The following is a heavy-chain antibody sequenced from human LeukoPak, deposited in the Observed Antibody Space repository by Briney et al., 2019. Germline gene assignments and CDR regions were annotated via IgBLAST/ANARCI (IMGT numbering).Heavy chain of an antibody. J-gene: IGHJ4*02. CDR2: INPNSGGT. Sequence: ASVKVSCKASGYTFTGYYMHWVRQAPGQGLEWMGWINPNSGGTNYAQKFQGRVTMTRDTSLSTAYMELSRLRSDYTAVYYCARILWFGELFHSVFDYWGQGTLVTVSS. V-gene: IGHV1-2*02. CDR1: GYTFTGYY. D-gene: IGHD3-10*01. CDR3: ARILWFGELFHSVFDY.